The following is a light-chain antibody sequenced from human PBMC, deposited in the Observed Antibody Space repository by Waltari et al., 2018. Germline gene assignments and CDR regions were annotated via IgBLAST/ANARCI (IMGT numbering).Light chain of an antibody. CDR3: CSYAGFYSYYV. CDR1: SSDIGNYTY. V-gene: IGLV2-11*01. Sequence: QSALTQPRPMSGSPGPSVTITYTWTSSDIGNYTYFSWYQHHPGKAPRLMIYDVTKRPSGVPARFSGSKSGNTASLTISGLQAEDEADYYCCSYAGFYSYYVFGTGTKATVL. J-gene: IGLJ1*01. CDR2: DVT.